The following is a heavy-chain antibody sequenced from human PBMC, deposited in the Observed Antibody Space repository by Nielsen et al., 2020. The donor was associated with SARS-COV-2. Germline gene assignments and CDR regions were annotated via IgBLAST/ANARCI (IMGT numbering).Heavy chain of an antibody. CDR3: SSGPLAVAPDS. CDR1: GVSFRTYS. Sequence: EGSLRLFCAAAGVSFRTYSMNWVRQAPGKGLEWVSMISASSSDIYYADSVKGRFTISRDNAKNSLYLQMNSLRPEDKAVYYCSSGPLAVAPDSWGQGTLVTVSS. J-gene: IGHJ4*02. D-gene: IGHD6-19*01. V-gene: IGHV3-21*01. CDR2: ISASSSDI.